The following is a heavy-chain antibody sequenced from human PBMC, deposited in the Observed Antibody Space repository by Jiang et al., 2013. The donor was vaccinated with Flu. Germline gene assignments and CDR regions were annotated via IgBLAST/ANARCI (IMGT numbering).Heavy chain of an antibody. CDR2: LYGSGGT. CDR3: AGTTSRGMDV. V-gene: IGHV4-4*07. J-gene: IGHJ6*02. Sequence: TLSSPALSLVPQLVLISGAGIRQSAGKGLEWLGRLYGSGGTVNNPSLSSLKGRLTLSPDTSKNQVSLRLTSVTAADTAVYYCAGTTSRGMDVWGHGTAVTVSS. D-gene: IGHD3-10*01. CDR1: VPQLVLI.